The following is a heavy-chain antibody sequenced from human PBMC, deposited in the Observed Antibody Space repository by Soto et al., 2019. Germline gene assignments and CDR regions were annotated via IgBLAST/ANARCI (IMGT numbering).Heavy chain of an antibody. D-gene: IGHD2-8*01. V-gene: IGHV4-39*01. CDR1: GGSISSSSYY. J-gene: IGHJ6*03. Sequence: SETLSLTCTVSGGSISSSSYYWGWIRQPPGKGLEWIGSIYYSGSTYYNPSLKSRVTISVDTSKNQFSLKLSSVTAADTAVYYCARHGVSYYYYYMDVWGKGTTVTVSS. CDR2: IYYSGST. CDR3: ARHGVSYYYYYMDV.